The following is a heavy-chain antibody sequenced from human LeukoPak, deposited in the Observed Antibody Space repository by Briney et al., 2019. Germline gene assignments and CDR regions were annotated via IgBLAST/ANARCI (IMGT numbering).Heavy chain of an antibody. CDR3: VKGVGGAANYYYMDV. D-gene: IGHD3-16*01. V-gene: IGHV3-21*01. CDR1: GFTFSSYS. Sequence: GGSPRLSCAASGFTFSSYSMNWVRQVPGKGLEWVSSISSSSSYIYYADSVKGRFTISRDNAKNSLYLQMNSLRAEDTAVYYCVKGVGGAANYYYMDVWGKGTTVTVSS. J-gene: IGHJ6*03. CDR2: ISSSSSYI.